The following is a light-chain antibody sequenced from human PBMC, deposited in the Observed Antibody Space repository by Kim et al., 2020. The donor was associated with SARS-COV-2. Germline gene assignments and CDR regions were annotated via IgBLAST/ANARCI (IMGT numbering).Light chain of an antibody. CDR1: SSNIGSKY. J-gene: IGLJ2*01. CDR2: RNN. V-gene: IGLV1-47*01. Sequence: QSVLTQPPSASGTPGQRVTISCSGSSSNIGSKYVYWYQQLPGTAPKVLIYRNNQRPSGVPDRFSGSKSDTSASLAISGLRSDDEADYYCAAWDDSLSGPVVFGGGTKLTVL. CDR3: AAWDDSLSGPVV.